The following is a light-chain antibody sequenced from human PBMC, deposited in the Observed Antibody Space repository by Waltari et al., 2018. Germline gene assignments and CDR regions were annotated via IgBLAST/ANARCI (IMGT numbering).Light chain of an antibody. V-gene: IGLV3-19*01. CDR2: DTN. J-gene: IGLJ2*01. CDR1: SLRSYY. Sequence: SSELTQDPAVSVALGQTVRITCQGDSLRSYYASWYQQRPGQAPILVMYDTNNRPSGVPDRFSGSSSDDAASLTITGAQAEDEGSYYCHSRDGSGVGGSFGGGTKLTVL. CDR3: HSRDGSGVGGS.